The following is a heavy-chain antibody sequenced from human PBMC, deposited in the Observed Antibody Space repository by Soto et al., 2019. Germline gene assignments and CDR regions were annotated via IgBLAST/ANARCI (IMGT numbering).Heavy chain of an antibody. CDR3: ARGPRELAAAGPHYYYYYGMDV. V-gene: IGHV3-48*02. CDR2: ISSSSSTI. CDR1: GSTFSSYS. D-gene: IGHD6-13*01. Sequence: PGGSLRLSCAASGSTFSSYSMNWVRQAPGKGLEWVSYISSSSSTIYYADSVKGRFTISRDNAKNSLYLQMNSLRDEDTAVYYCARGPRELAAAGPHYYYYYGMDVWGQGTTVTVSS. J-gene: IGHJ6*02.